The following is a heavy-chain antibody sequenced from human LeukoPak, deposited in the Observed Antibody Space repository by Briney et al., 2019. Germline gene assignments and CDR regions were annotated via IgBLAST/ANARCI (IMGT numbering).Heavy chain of an antibody. CDR2: IYYSGST. D-gene: IGHD6-19*01. J-gene: IGHJ6*02. CDR3: ARDIAVAGRAWGMDV. CDR1: GGSISSYY. Sequence: SETLSLTCTVSGGSISSYYWSWIRPPPGKGLEWIGYIYYSGSTNYNPSLKSRVTISVDTSKNQFSLKLSSVTAADTAVYYCARDIAVAGRAWGMDVWGQGTTVTVSS. V-gene: IGHV4-59*01.